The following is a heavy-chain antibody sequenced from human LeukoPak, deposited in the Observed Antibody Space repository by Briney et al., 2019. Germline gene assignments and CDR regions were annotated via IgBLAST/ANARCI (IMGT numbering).Heavy chain of an antibody. J-gene: IGHJ6*02. CDR2: FGTRSTSI. CDR3: ARDPNADYGMDV. CDR1: GFTFSGYS. Sequence: KPGGSLRLSCTASGFTFSGYSMNWIRQAPGKGLEWVSSFGTRSTSIYHAGSVKGRFAISRDNAKNSLYLQMNSLRSEDTAVYYCARDPNADYGMDVWGQGTTVTVSS. V-gene: IGHV3-21*04. D-gene: IGHD2-8*01.